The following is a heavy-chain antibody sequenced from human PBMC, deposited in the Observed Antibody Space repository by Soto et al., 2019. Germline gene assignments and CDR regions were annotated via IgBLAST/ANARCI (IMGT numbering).Heavy chain of an antibody. D-gene: IGHD6-19*01. CDR2: IKSKLDGETI. CDR1: GFTFSNVW. CDR3: TPLALKYNSDWYEFSD. J-gene: IGHJ4*02. Sequence: EGQLVESGGGLVQPGGSLRLSCAASGFTFSNVWMNWVRQAPGKGLEWVGRIKSKLDGETIDYAAPVKGRFTISRDDSKNMLCLQMNSLKTEDTGVYYCTPLALKYNSDWYEFSDWGQGTLVTVSS. V-gene: IGHV3-15*07.